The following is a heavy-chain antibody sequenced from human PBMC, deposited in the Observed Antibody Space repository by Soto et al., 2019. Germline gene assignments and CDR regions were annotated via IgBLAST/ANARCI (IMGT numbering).Heavy chain of an antibody. CDR1: GFSLSTSGMC. Sequence: GSGPTLVNPTQTLTLTCTFSGFSLSTSGMCVSWIRQPPGKALEWLARIDWDDDKYYSTSLKTRLTISKDTSKNQVVLTMTNMDPVDTATYYCARTRRITIFGVAHNGFDPWGQGTLVTVSS. V-gene: IGHV2-70*11. J-gene: IGHJ5*02. D-gene: IGHD3-3*01. CDR3: ARTRRITIFGVAHNGFDP. CDR2: IDWDDDK.